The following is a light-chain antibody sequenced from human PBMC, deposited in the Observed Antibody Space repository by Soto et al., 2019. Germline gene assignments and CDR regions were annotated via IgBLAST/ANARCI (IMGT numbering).Light chain of an antibody. J-gene: IGLJ1*01. Sequence: QSALTQPASVSGSPGQSITISCTGTSSDVGGYNYVSWYQQHPGKAPKLMIYDVSNRPSGVSNRFSGSKSGNTAFLIISGLQAEDEADYYCSSYTSSSTRVFGTGTK. CDR2: DVS. CDR3: SSYTSSSTRV. V-gene: IGLV2-14*01. CDR1: SSDVGGYNY.